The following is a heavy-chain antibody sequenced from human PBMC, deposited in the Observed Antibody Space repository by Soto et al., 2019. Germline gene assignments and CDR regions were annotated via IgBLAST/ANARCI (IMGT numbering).Heavy chain of an antibody. D-gene: IGHD1-26*01. CDR1: GGTFSSYA. V-gene: IGHV1-69*01. Sequence: QVQLVQSGAEVKKPGSSVKVSCKASGGTFSSYAISWVRQAPGQGLEWMGGIIPIFGTANYAQKFQGRVTITADESTSTAYMELSSLRSEDTAVYYCARGGGSYPNYYYYGMDVWGQGTTVTVSS. J-gene: IGHJ6*02. CDR3: ARGGGSYPNYYYYGMDV. CDR2: IIPIFGTA.